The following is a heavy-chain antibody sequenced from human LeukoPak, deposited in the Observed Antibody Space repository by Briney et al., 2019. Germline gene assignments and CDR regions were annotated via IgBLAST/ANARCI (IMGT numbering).Heavy chain of an antibody. CDR2: INPNSGGT. D-gene: IGHD3-16*02. CDR3: ARAMELSDY. Sequence: ASVKVCCKASGYTFTGYYMHWVRQPPGQGLEWQGWINPNSGGTNYAQTFQGRVTMTRDTSISTAYMELSRLRSDDTAVYYCARAMELSDYWGQGTLVTVSS. V-gene: IGHV1-2*02. J-gene: IGHJ4*02. CDR1: GYTFTGYY.